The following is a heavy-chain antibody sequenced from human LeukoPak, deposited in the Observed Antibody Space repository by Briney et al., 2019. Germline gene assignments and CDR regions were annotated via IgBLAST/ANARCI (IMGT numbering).Heavy chain of an antibody. CDR3: ARDLRYYYGSGSYS. CDR1: GGSIGSSAYS. J-gene: IGHJ6*04. Sequence: SETLSLTCTVSGGSIGSSAYSWGWIRQPPGKGLEWIGSISYTGTTYYNPSLKSRVTISLDTSKNQFSLKLSSVTAADTAVYYCARDLRYYYGSGSYSWGKGTTVTISS. D-gene: IGHD3-10*01. CDR2: ISYTGTT. V-gene: IGHV4-39*02.